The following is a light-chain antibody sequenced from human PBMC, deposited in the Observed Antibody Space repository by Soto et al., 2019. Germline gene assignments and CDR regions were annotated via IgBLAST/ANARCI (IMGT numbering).Light chain of an antibody. V-gene: IGKV3-20*01. Sequence: EMVLTQSPGTLSLSPGQRATLSCRASQTVSNTYLAWYQQKAGQAPRLLIYGASSRATGVADRFSGSGSGTDFTLTIYRLEPEDFAVYYCQQYSSAPITFGQGTRLEIK. CDR2: GAS. CDR1: QTVSNTY. CDR3: QQYSSAPIT. J-gene: IGKJ5*01.